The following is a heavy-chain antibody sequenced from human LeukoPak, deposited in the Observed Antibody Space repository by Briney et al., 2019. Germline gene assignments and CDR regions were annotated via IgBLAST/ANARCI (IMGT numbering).Heavy chain of an antibody. Sequence: SETLSLTCAVYGGSFSGYYWRWIRQPPGKGLEWIGEINHSGSTNYNPSLKSRVTISVDTSKNQFSLKLSSVTAADTAVYYCARGPGSGYDLAGIFDYWGQGTLVTVSS. CDR1: GGSFSGYY. CDR3: ARGPGSGYDLAGIFDY. D-gene: IGHD5-12*01. CDR2: INHSGST. V-gene: IGHV4-34*01. J-gene: IGHJ4*02.